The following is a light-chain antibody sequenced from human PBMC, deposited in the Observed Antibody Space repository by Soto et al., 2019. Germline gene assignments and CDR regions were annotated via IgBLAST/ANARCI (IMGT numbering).Light chain of an antibody. CDR1: SSDVGGYNY. Sequence: QSVLTQPASVSGSPGQSITISCTGTSSDVGGYNYVSWYQQHPGKAPKLMIYEVSNRPSGVSNRFSGSKSGNTASLTISGLQAEDEADYYCSSYTSSIVVFGGGTKLT. J-gene: IGLJ2*01. CDR3: SSYTSSIVV. CDR2: EVS. V-gene: IGLV2-14*01.